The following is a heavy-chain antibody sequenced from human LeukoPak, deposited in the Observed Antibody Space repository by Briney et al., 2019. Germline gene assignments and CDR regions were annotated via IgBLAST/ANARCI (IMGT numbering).Heavy chain of an antibody. CDR3: ARDGAYCGGDCYLYYYYRMDV. D-gene: IGHD2-21*02. Sequence: PGGSLTLSCAASGCTFTSYDMYWCRQAPGQGLEWVAGICNDGSSKYYAQSVKGRFTISRDTSKNTMYLQMNSLRAEDTAVYYWARDGAYCGGDCYLYYYYRMDVWGQGTTVTVSS. CDR1: GCTFTSYD. J-gene: IGHJ6*02. CDR2: ICNDGSSK. V-gene: IGHV3-33*08.